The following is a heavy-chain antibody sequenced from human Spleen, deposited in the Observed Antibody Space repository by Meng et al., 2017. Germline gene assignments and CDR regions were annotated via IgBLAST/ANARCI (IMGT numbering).Heavy chain of an antibody. J-gene: IGHJ4*02. D-gene: IGHD3-16*01. CDR3: ARTYYDYVWEKSEDYFDY. CDR1: GGSISSGNYY. CDR2: IYTSGST. Sequence: SETLSLTCTVSGGSISSGNYYWSWIRQPAGKGLEWIGRIYTSGSTNYNPSLKSRVTMSVDTSKNQFSLKLSSVAAADTAVYYCARTYYDYVWEKSEDYFDYWGQGTLVTVSS. V-gene: IGHV4-61*02.